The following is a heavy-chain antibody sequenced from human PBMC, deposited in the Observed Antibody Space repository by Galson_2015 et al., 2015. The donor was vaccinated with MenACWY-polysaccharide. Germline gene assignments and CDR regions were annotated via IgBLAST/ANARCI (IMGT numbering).Heavy chain of an antibody. CDR2: ISDTGSTI. CDR3: ARAGGNFGY. J-gene: IGHJ4*02. D-gene: IGHD2-15*01. CDR1: GFTLTDYY. V-gene: IGHV3-11*01. Sequence: SLRLSCAASGFTLTDYYMGWIRQAPGKGLEWISYISDTGSTIFYADSAQGRFTISRDNAKNSLYLQMNSLRVEDTAIYYCARAGGNFGYWGQGTLVTVSS.